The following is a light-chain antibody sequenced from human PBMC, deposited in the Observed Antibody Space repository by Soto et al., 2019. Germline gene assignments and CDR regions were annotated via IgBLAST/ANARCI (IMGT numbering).Light chain of an antibody. CDR3: CSYTTSNTRQIV. J-gene: IGLJ1*01. V-gene: IGLV1-47*01. Sequence: SVLTQPPSASGTPGQRVTISCSGSSSNIGSNYVYWYQQLPGTAPKLPIYRNNHRPSGVPDRFSGSKSGNTASLTISGLQPEDEADYYCCSYTTSNTRQIVFGTGTKVTVL. CDR2: RNN. CDR1: SSNIGSNY.